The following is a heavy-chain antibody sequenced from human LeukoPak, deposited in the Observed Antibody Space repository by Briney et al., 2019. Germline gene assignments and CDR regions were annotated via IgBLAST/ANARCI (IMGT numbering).Heavy chain of an antibody. Sequence: SETLSLTCTVSGGSISSSSHFWSWLRQPPGKGLEWIGSIYYSGSTYYNPSLKSRVTISVDTSKNQFSLKLSSVTAADTAVYYCARQRKGYCSGGSCYYSSHNAEYFQHWGQGTLVTVSS. CDR3: ARQRKGYCSGGSCYYSSHNAEYFQH. V-gene: IGHV4-39*01. J-gene: IGHJ1*01. D-gene: IGHD2-15*01. CDR2: IYYSGST. CDR1: GGSISSSSHF.